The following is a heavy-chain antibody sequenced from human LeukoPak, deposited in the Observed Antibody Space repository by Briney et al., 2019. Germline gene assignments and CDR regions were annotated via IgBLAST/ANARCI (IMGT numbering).Heavy chain of an antibody. V-gene: IGHV3-48*03. CDR3: ARDGGYSYGQFDY. Sequence: GGSLRLSCAASGFTFSSYEMNWVRQAPGKGLEWVAYISSSGTTIYYADSVKGRFTISRDNAKNSLYLQMNSLRAEDTAVYYCARDGGYSYGQFDYWGQGTLVTVSS. CDR1: GFTFSSYE. CDR2: ISSSGTTI. D-gene: IGHD5-18*01. J-gene: IGHJ4*02.